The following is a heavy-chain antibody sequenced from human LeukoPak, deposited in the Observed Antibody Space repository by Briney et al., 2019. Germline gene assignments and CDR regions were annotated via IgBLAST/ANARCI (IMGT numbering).Heavy chain of an antibody. J-gene: IGHJ4*02. D-gene: IGHD3-10*01. V-gene: IGHV3-15*01. CDR1: GFTFSNAW. CDR3: TTDFSRAGSGSYYNVFRMVSFDY. Sequence: GSLRLSCAASGFTFSNAWMSWVRQAPGKGLEWVGRIKSKTDGGTTDYAAPVKGRFTISRDDSKNTLYLQMNSLKTEDTAVYYCTTDFSRAGSGSYYNVFRMVSFDYWGQGTLVTVSS. CDR2: IKSKTDGGTT.